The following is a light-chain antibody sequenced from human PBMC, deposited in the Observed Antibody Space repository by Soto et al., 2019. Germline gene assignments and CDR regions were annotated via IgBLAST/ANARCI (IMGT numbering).Light chain of an antibody. J-gene: IGKJ1*01. CDR3: QKYDSAPWT. CDR2: GAS. CDR1: QGISNY. Sequence: EIQMTQSPSSLSASVGDRVTITCRASQGISNYLAWYQQKPVKVPKLLIYGASTLQSGVPSRLSGSGSGTDFTLIISSLQPEDVATYYCQKYDSAPWTFGQGTKVEIK. V-gene: IGKV1-27*01.